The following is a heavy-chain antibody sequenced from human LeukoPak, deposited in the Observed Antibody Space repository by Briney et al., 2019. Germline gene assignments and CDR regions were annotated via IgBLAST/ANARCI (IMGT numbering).Heavy chain of an antibody. J-gene: IGHJ4*02. V-gene: IGHV3-23*01. CDR2: ISGSGGST. CDR1: GFTFSSYA. D-gene: IGHD6-19*01. Sequence: GGSLRLSCAASGFTFSSYAMSWVRQAPGKGLEWVSAISGSGGSTYYADSVKGRFTISRDNSKNTLYLQMNSLRAEDTAVYYCAKGGGPYSSGRGYFDYWGQGTLVTVSS. CDR3: AKGGGPYSSGRGYFDY.